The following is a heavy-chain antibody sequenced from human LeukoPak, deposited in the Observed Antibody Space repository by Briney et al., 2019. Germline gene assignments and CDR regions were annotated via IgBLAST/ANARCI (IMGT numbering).Heavy chain of an antibody. CDR3: AKSPAGYNWNYDY. Sequence: GGSLRLSCAASGFTFAGYAVSWVRQAPGKGLEWVSTISGGGGSTYYADSVKGRFTISRGNSKNTLYLQMNSLRAEDTAVYYCAKSPAGYNWNYDYWGQGTLVTVSP. J-gene: IGHJ4*02. CDR2: ISGGGGST. CDR1: GFTFAGYA. V-gene: IGHV3-23*01. D-gene: IGHD1-7*01.